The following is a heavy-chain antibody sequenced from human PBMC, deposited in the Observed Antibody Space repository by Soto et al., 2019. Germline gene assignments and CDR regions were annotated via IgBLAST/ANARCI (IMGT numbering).Heavy chain of an antibody. D-gene: IGHD2-15*01. J-gene: IGHJ4*02. V-gene: IGHV3-33*01. Sequence: QVQLVESGGGVVQPGRSLRLSCAASGFTFSSYGMHWVRQAPGKGLEWVAVIWYDGSNKYYADSVKGRFTISRDNSKNTLYLQMTSLRAEDTAVYDCARDPGLDGYGGNSFDYWGQGTLVTVSS. CDR3: ARDPGLDGYGGNSFDY. CDR2: IWYDGSNK. CDR1: GFTFSSYG.